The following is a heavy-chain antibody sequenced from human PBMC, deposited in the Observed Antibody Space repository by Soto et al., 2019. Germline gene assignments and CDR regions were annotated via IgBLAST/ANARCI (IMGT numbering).Heavy chain of an antibody. CDR3: ARERITLALDAFDI. J-gene: IGHJ3*02. Sequence: QVQVQESGPGLVKPSQTLSLTCTVSGGSISSGAYYWSWIRQPPGKGLEYIGYIDYSGSTYYNPSLKSRVTISEDTSKNQSSLKLSSVTAADTAVYYGARERITLALDAFDIWGQGTMVTVSS. V-gene: IGHV4-30-4*01. CDR2: IDYSGST. CDR1: GGSISSGAYY. D-gene: IGHD3-10*01.